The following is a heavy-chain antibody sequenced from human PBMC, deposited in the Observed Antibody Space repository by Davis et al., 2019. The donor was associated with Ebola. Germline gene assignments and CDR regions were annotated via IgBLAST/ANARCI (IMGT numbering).Heavy chain of an antibody. CDR3: AKARGYSGYDWDVYYYGMDV. Sequence: GESLKISCAASGFTFSSYGMHWVRQAPGKGLEWVAVISYEGSNKYYADSVKGRFTISRDNSKNTLYLQMNSLRAEDTAVYYCAKARGYSGYDWDVYYYGMDVWGKGTTVTVSS. D-gene: IGHD5-12*01. CDR1: GFTFSSYG. V-gene: IGHV3-30*18. CDR2: ISYEGSNK. J-gene: IGHJ6*04.